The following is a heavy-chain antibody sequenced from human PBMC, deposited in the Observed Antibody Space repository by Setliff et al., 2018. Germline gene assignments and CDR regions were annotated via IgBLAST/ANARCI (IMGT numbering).Heavy chain of an antibody. CDR3: SRDLQGSGDYVVDY. CDR2: IKEEGGEK. J-gene: IGHJ4*02. CDR1: GFSFSSHW. Sequence: GGSLRLSCAAFGFSFSSHWMSWVRQVPGKGLEWVANIKEEGGEKDYLDSVRGRFTISRDNAENSLTLQMNSLRVEDTAVYYCSRDLQGSGDYVVDYWGQGTLVTVSS. D-gene: IGHD4-17*01. V-gene: IGHV3-7*01.